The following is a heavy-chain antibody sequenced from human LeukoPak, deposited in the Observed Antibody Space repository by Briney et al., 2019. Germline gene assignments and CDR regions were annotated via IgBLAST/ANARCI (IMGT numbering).Heavy chain of an antibody. Sequence: GGALRLSFVASGFTVSSNYMSWVREAPGKGLQGVSVIYRGSRTYYADPVKGRFTILKDHSKNKLELQMNRPRAEDTAVYYCLRISHGGKFVDYWGRGTLVGVRS. J-gene: IGHJ4*02. CDR1: GFTVSSNY. D-gene: IGHD2-15*01. CDR2: IYRGSRT. CDR3: LRISHGGKFVDY. V-gene: IGHV3-53*01.